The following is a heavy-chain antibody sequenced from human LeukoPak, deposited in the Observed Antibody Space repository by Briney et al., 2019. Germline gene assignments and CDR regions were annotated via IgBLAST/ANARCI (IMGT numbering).Heavy chain of an antibody. J-gene: IGHJ6*04. CDR1: GITFSTYW. V-gene: IGHV3-7*01. Sequence: AGSLRLSCAASGITFSTYWMTWVRHFPGKGLEWVANINQGGNEKYYVDSVKGRFTISRDNAENSVFLQLNSLRAEDTAVYYCARDSDYYYGMDVWGKGTTVTVSS. CDR2: INQGGNEK. CDR3: ARDSDYYYGMDV.